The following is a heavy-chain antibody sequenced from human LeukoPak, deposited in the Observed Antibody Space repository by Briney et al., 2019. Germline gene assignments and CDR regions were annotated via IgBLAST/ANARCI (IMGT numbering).Heavy chain of an antibody. Sequence: PGGSLRLSCFVSGLTFSDSGMSWLRQAPGKGLEWVSAISDSGITKYYAESVRGRFSISRDNSKNTLYLQMNSLRAEDTAVYYCAKVGAVAANFDYWGQGTLVTVSS. D-gene: IGHD6-19*01. V-gene: IGHV3-23*01. CDR2: ISDSGITK. CDR3: AKVGAVAANFDY. CDR1: GLTFSDSG. J-gene: IGHJ4*02.